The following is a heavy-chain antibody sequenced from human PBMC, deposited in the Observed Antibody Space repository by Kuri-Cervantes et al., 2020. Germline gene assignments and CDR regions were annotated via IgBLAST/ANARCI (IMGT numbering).Heavy chain of an antibody. Sequence: GESLKISCAASGFTFSSYGMHWVRQAPGKGLEWVAFIRYDGSNKYYVDSVKGRFTISRDNAKNSLYLQMSGLRVEDTAVYYCARGRGGDYWGQGTLVTVSS. D-gene: IGHD3-16*01. CDR1: GFTFSSYG. CDR3: ARGRGGDY. CDR2: IRYDGSNK. V-gene: IGHV3-30*02. J-gene: IGHJ4*02.